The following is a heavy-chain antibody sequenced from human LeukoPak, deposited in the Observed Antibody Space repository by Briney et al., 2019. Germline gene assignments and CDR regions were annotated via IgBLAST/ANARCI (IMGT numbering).Heavy chain of an antibody. D-gene: IGHD6-19*01. CDR1: GFTFSSYS. CDR3: ARHLAKQWLVPDEKTNFDY. Sequence: GGSLRLSCAASGFTFSSYSMNWVRQAPGKGLEWVSYISSSSSTIYYADSVKGRSTISRDNAKNSLYLQMNSLRAEDTAVYYCARHLAKQWLVPDEKTNFDYWGQGTLVTVSS. V-gene: IGHV3-48*04. J-gene: IGHJ4*02. CDR2: ISSSSSTI.